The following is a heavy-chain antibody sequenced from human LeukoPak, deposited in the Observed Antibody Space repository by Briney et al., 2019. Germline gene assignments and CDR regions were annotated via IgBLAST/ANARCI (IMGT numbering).Heavy chain of an antibody. J-gene: IGHJ4*02. CDR2: ISGSGVTM. CDR3: AREDIRLDYFDY. V-gene: IGHV3-48*03. D-gene: IGHD6-19*01. Sequence: GESLRLSCAASGFTFSSYEMNWVRQAPGRGLEWVSYISGSGVTMYYADSVKGRFTISRDDAKNSLYLQMNSLRAEDTAVYYCAREDIRLDYFDYWGQGTLVTVSS. CDR1: GFTFSSYE.